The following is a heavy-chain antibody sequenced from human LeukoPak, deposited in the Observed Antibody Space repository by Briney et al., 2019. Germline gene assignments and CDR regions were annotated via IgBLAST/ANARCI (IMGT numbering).Heavy chain of an antibody. CDR2: ISSSSYI. CDR3: ARAITNYGYIFDY. Sequence: GGSLRLSCAASGFTFSSYSMDWVRQAPGKGLEWVSSISSSSYIYYADSVKGRFTISRDNAKNSLYLQMNSLRAEDTAVYYCARAITNYGYIFDYWGQGTLVTVSS. D-gene: IGHD5-18*01. V-gene: IGHV3-21*01. CDR1: GFTFSSYS. J-gene: IGHJ4*02.